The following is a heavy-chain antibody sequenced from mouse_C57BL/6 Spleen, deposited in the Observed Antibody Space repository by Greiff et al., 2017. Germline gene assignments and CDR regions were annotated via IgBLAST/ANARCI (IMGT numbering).Heavy chain of an antibody. J-gene: IGHJ4*01. CDR2: INPSSGYT. V-gene: IGHV1-4*01. D-gene: IGHD1-1*02. Sequence: QVQLKESGAELARPGASVKMSCKASGYTFTSYTMHWVKQRPGQGLEWIGYINPSSGYTKYNQKFKDKATLTADKSSSTAYMQLSSLTSEDSAVYYCARRGGSYAMDYWGQGTSVTVSS. CDR1: GYTFTSYT. CDR3: ARRGGSYAMDY.